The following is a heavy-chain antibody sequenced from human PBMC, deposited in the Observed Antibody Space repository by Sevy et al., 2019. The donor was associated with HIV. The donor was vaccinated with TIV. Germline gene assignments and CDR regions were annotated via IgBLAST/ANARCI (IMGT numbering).Heavy chain of an antibody. CDR3: AKQSIPDYSDSPAHNHLDS. CDR1: GFTFRSYD. V-gene: IGHV3-30*18. D-gene: IGHD2-2*02. CDR2: ISSDGSDK. J-gene: IGHJ5*01. Sequence: GGSLRLSCVVSGFTFRSYDMHWVRQAPGKGLEWVAAISSDGSDKYYAASVKGRFIISRDNSRNTLYVQMNRLRPEEDTAMYYCAKQSIPDYSDSPAHNHLDSWGQGTLVTVSS.